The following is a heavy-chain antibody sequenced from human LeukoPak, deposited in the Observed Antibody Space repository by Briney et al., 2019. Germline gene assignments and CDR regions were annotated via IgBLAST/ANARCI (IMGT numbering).Heavy chain of an antibody. CDR1: GGSISSSSYY. V-gene: IGHV4-39*01. CDR3: ESGYSSGWYAVY. D-gene: IGHD6-19*01. CDR2: IYYSGST. Sequence: PSETLSLTCTVSGGSISSSSYYWGWIRQPPGKGLEWIGSIYYSGSTYYNPSLKSPVTISVDTSKNQFSLKLSPVTAADTAVYYCESGYSSGWYAVYWGQGTLVTVSS. J-gene: IGHJ4*02.